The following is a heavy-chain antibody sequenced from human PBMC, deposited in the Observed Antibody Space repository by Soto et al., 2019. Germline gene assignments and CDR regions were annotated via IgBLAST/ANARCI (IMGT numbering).Heavy chain of an antibody. V-gene: IGHV1-18*04. Sequence: QVQLVQSGAEVKKPGASVKVSCKASGYTFTSYGISWVRQAPGQGLEWMGWISAYNGNTNYAQKLQGRVTMTTDPSRSTAYMEVRSLRSDDTGVYYCARVDLRGLLDYWGQGTLVTVSS. CDR1: GYTFTSYG. CDR3: ARVDLRGLLDY. CDR2: ISAYNGNT. J-gene: IGHJ4*02. D-gene: IGHD2-2*03.